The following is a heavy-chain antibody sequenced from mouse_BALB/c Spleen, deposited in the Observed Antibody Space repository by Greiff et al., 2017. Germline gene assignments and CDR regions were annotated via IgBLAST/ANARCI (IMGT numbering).Heavy chain of an antibody. D-gene: IGHD2-1*01. CDR2: ISDGGSYT. CDR3: ARGGNGNYDV. J-gene: IGHJ1*01. Sequence: EVQVVESGGGLVKPGGSLKLSCAASGFTFSDYYMYWVRQTPEKRLEWVATISDGGSYTYYPDSVKGRFTISRDNAKNNLYLQMSSLKSEDTAMYYCARGGNGNYDVWGAGTTVTVSS. CDR1: GFTFSDYY. V-gene: IGHV5-4*02.